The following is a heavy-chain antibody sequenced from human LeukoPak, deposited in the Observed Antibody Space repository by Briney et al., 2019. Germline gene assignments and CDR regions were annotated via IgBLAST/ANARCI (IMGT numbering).Heavy chain of an antibody. CDR2: FDPEDGET. D-gene: IGHD3-10*01. Sequence: ASVKASCKVSGYTLTELSMHWVRQAPGKGLEWMGGFDPEDGETIYAQKFQGRVTMTEDTSTDTAYMELSSLRSEDTAVYYCATDLYGSGSYYFDYWGQGTLVTVS. J-gene: IGHJ4*02. CDR3: ATDLYGSGSYYFDY. CDR1: GYTLTELS. V-gene: IGHV1-24*01.